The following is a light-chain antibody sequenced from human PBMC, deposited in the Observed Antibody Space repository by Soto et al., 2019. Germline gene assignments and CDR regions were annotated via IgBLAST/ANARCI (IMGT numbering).Light chain of an antibody. Sequence: QSALTQPRSVSGSPGQSVTISCTGTNSDVGTYNYVSWYQQHPGKAPKLIIYDVTKRPSGVPDRFSGSKFGTSASLAISGLQAEDEADYYCQSYDNSLRGSEVVFGGGTKLTVL. CDR2: DVT. V-gene: IGLV2-11*01. CDR3: QSYDNSLRGSEVV. CDR1: NSDVGTYNY. J-gene: IGLJ2*01.